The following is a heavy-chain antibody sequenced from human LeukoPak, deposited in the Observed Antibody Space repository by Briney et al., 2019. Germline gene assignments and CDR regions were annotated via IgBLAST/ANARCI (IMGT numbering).Heavy chain of an antibody. J-gene: IGHJ4*02. Sequence: KSSETLSLTCTVSGGSISSSSYYWGWIRQPPGKGLEWIGSIYYSGSTYYNPSLKSRVTISVDTSKNQFSLKLSSVTAADTAVYYCARGAQLRESLVRYWGQGTLVTVSS. CDR3: ARGAQLRESLVRY. D-gene: IGHD3-10*01. CDR1: GGSISSSSYY. CDR2: IYYSGST. V-gene: IGHV4-39*01.